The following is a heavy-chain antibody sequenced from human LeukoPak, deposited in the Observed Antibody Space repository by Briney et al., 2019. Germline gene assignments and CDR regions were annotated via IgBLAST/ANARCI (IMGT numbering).Heavy chain of an antibody. D-gene: IGHD3-22*01. V-gene: IGHV3-21*01. J-gene: IGHJ4*02. CDR2: ISTSSSYI. CDR3: ARASLAGQWLFVPLDY. CDR1: GFTFSSYN. Sequence: GGSLRLSCAASGFTFSSYNMNWVRQAPGKGLEWVSSISTSSSYIYYADSLKGRFTISRDNAKNPLYLQMNSLRAEDTAVYYCARASLAGQWLFVPLDYWGQGTLVTVSS.